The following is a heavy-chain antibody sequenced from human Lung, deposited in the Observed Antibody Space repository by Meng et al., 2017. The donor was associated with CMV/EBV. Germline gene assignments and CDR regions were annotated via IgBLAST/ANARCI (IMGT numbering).Heavy chain of an antibody. CDR1: GFSFSTYA. CDR3: ARGSKIYFGSEWYGPFGRHFYGLGV. V-gene: IGHV3-30*01. Sequence: SXVASGFSFSTYAVHWVRQAPDKGLEWVAVISFDGTNKYYGDSVKGRFTVSRDNSQNTLYLQMNSLRTEDTTMYYCARGSKIYFGSEWYGPFGRHFYGLGVWXQGTTVTVSS. CDR2: ISFDGTNK. D-gene: IGHD3-3*01. J-gene: IGHJ6*02.